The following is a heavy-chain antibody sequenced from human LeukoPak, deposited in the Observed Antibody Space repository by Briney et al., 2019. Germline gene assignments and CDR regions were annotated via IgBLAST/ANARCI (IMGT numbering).Heavy chain of an antibody. Sequence: GGSLRLSCAASGFTFTNAWMSWVRQAPGKGLEWVGRIKSKADGETIDYAAPVKGRFTFSRDDSKNMLYLQMNSLKSEDTAVYYCSTLTSRGLSDSWGQGTLVTVSS. CDR3: STLTSRGLSDS. J-gene: IGHJ4*02. CDR2: IKSKADGETI. CDR1: GFTFTNAW. D-gene: IGHD1-20*01. V-gene: IGHV3-15*07.